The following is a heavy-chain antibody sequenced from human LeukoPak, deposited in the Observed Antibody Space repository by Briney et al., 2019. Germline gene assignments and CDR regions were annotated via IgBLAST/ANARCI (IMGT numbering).Heavy chain of an antibody. J-gene: IGHJ4*02. CDR1: GGSISSYY. CDR3: ARINGYNWDY. D-gene: IGHD5-24*01. CDR2: IYHSGST. V-gene: IGHV4-59*08. Sequence: SETLSLTCTVSGGSISSYYWSWIRQPPGKGLEWIGYIYHSGSTNYNPSLKSRVTISVDTSKNQFSLKLSSVTAADTAVYYCARINGYNWDYWGQGTLVTVSS.